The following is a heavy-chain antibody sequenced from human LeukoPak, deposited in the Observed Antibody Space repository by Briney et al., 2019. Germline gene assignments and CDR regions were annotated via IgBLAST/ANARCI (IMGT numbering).Heavy chain of an antibody. CDR2: ISSSSPYI. V-gene: IGHV3-21*01. D-gene: IGHD1-26*01. Sequence: GGSLRLSCAASGFTFSDFSMNWVRQAPGKGLEWVSSISSSSPYIYYADSVKGRFTISRDNAKNSLYLQMNSLRAEDTAIYYCARDGIVGATSIYYFDYWGQGTLVTVSS. J-gene: IGHJ4*02. CDR1: GFTFSDFS. CDR3: ARDGIVGATSIYYFDY.